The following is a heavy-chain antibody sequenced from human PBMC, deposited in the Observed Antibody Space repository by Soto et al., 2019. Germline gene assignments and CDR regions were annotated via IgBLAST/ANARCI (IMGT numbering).Heavy chain of an antibody. J-gene: IGHJ3*02. CDR1: GYSISSGYY. CDR3: ARGLPGIAAAGAFDI. D-gene: IGHD6-13*01. CDR2: IYHSGST. V-gene: IGHV4-38-2*02. Sequence: ETLSLTCTVSGYSISSGYYWGWIRQPPGKGLEWIGSIYHSGSTYYNPSLKSRVTISVDTSKNQFSLKLSCVTAADTAVYYCARGLPGIAAAGAFDIWGQGTMVTVSS.